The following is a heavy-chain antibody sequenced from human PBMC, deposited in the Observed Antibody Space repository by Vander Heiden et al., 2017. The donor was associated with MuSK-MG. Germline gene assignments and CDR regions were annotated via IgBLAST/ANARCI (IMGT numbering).Heavy chain of an antibody. CDR3: ARDYPYDSGPDDY. V-gene: IGHV3-21*01. CDR2: ISSSSSYI. CDR1: GFTFSRYS. J-gene: IGHJ4*02. D-gene: IGHD3-22*01. Sequence: EVQLVESGGGLVKPGGSLRLSCAASGFTFSRYSMNWVRQAPGKGLEWVSSISSSSSYIYYADSVKGRFTISRDNAKNSLYLQMNSLRAEDTAVYYCARDYPYDSGPDDYWGQGTLVTVSS.